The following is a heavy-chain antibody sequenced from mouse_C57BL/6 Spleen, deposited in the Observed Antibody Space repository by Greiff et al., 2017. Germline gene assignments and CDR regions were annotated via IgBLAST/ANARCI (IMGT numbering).Heavy chain of an antibody. CDR3: ARSPSLSVVAPYAMDY. J-gene: IGHJ4*01. CDR1: GYTFTDYN. D-gene: IGHD1-1*01. V-gene: IGHV1-18*01. Sequence: EVKLVESGPELVKPGASVKIPCKASGYTFTDYNMDWVKQSHGKSPEWIGDINPNNGGTIYNQKFKGKATLTVDKSSSTAYMELRSLTSEDTAVYCGARSPSLSVVAPYAMDYWGQGASVTVSS. CDR2: INPNNGGT.